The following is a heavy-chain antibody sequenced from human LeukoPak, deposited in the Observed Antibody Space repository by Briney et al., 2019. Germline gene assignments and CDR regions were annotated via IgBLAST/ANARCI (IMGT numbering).Heavy chain of an antibody. J-gene: IGHJ4*02. D-gene: IGHD4-23*01. CDR2: ISGSGGST. Sequence: GGSLRLSCAASAFTFRSYAMSWVRQAGGKGLEWVSAISGSGGSTYYADPVKGRFTISRDNSKNTLYLQMNSLRAEDTAIYYCAKRSAYGGNWNYFDYWGQGAPVTVSS. CDR1: AFTFRSYA. CDR3: AKRSAYGGNWNYFDY. V-gene: IGHV3-23*01.